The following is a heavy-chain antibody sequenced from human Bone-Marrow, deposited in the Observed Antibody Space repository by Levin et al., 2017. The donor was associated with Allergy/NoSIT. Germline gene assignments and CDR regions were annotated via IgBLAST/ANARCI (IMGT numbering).Heavy chain of an antibody. Sequence: SQTLSLTCDVSGGSISSSDWWTWVRQIPGKGLEWIGEVHHSGSPSYNPSLTSRVTISLDKSKNQLSLKMSFVTAADTAVYYCARAAVVPAGALGWGVGTTRRTKNNYYFCGLDVWGQGTTVIVSS. J-gene: IGHJ6*02. CDR1: GGSISSSDW. CDR3: ARAAVVPAGALGWGVGTTRRTKNNYYFCGLDV. V-gene: IGHV4/OR15-8*01. D-gene: IGHD6-13*01. CDR2: VHHSGSP.